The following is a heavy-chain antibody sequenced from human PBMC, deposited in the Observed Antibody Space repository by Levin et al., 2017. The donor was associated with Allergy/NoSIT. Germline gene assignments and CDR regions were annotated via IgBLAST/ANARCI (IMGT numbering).Heavy chain of an antibody. V-gene: IGHV4-34*01. J-gene: IGHJ4*02. CDR2: INHSGST. Sequence: SETLSLTCAVYGGSFSGYYWSWIRQPPGKGLEWIGEINHSGSTNYNPSLKSRVTISVDTSKNQFSLKLSSVTAADTAVYYCARGGLYYYGSGSYRPFDYWGQGTLVTVSS. CDR3: ARGGLYYYGSGSYRPFDY. CDR1: GGSFSGYY. D-gene: IGHD3-10*01.